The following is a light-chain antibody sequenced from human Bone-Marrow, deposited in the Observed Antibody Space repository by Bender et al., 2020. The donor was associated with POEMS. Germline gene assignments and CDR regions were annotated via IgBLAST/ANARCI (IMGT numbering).Light chain of an antibody. J-gene: IGLJ3*02. Sequence: QSVLTQPPSVSGTPGQRVTISCSGSSSNIGSHYVHWYQHLPGTAPKLLIYDTNNRPSGVPDRFSGSKSGTSASLAITGLQAEDEADYYCQSYGGTPSHWVFGGGTKLTVL. CDR3: QSYGGTPSHWV. V-gene: IGLV1-40*01. CDR2: DTN. CDR1: SSNIGSHY.